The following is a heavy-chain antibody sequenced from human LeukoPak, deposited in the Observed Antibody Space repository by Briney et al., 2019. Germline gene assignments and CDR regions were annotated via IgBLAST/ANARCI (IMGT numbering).Heavy chain of an antibody. Sequence: LPGGSLRLSCAASGSTFSSYWMHWVRQAPGKGLVWVSRINTDGSSTSYADSVKGRFTISRDNAKNTLYLQMNSLRAEDTAVYYCARDSSSGSYWPNDAFDIWGQGTMVTVSS. D-gene: IGHD1-26*01. CDR2: INTDGSST. CDR3: ARDSSSGSYWPNDAFDI. CDR1: GSTFSSYW. J-gene: IGHJ3*02. V-gene: IGHV3-74*01.